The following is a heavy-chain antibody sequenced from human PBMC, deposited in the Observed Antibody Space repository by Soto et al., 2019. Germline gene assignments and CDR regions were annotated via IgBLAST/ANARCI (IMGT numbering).Heavy chain of an antibody. CDR2: IIPIFGTA. CDR3: ARAVDSGSYGGDY. D-gene: IGHD1-26*01. Sequence: SGKVSCKASGGTFSSCAISCVRHAPGQGLEWMGGIIPIFGTANYAQKFQGRVTITADESTSTAYMELSSLRSEGTAVYYCARAVDSGSYGGDYWGQGTLVTVSS. V-gene: IGHV1-69*13. CDR1: GGTFSSCA. J-gene: IGHJ4*02.